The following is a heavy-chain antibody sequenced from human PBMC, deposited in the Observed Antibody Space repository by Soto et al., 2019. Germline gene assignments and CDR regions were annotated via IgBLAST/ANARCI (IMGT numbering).Heavy chain of an antibody. CDR2: IIPIFGTA. CDR3: ARGKESGRYCSSPSCSDAFDI. V-gene: IGHV1-69*01. Sequence: QVQLVQSGAEVKKPGSSVKVSCKASGGTFSSYAISWVRQAPGQGLEWMGGIIPIFGTANYAQKFQGRVTSTADESKSTAYMELSSVKSDDTAVYYCARGKESGRYCSSPSCSDAFDIWGKGTIVTVSS. CDR1: GGTFSSYA. D-gene: IGHD2-2*01. J-gene: IGHJ3*02.